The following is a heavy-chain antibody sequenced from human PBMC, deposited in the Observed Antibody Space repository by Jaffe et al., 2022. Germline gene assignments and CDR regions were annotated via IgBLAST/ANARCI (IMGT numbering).Heavy chain of an antibody. CDR2: MNPNSGNT. CDR3: ARELGGPRGYSSTSGYYYYYYMDV. CDR1: GYTFTSYD. V-gene: IGHV1-8*01. D-gene: IGHD6-13*01. J-gene: IGHJ6*03. Sequence: QVQLVQSGAEVKKPGASVKVSCKASGYTFTSYDINWVRQATGQGLEWMGWMNPNSGNTGYAQKFQGRVTMTRNTSISTAYMELSSLRSEDTAVYYCARELGGPRGYSSTSGYYYYYYMDVWGKGTTVTVSS.